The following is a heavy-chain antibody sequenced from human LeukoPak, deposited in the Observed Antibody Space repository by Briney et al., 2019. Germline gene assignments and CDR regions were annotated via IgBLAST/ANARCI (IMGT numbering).Heavy chain of an antibody. CDR1: GGSFSGYY. Sequence: PSETLSLTCAVYGGSFSGYYWSWIRQPPGEGLEWIGEINHSGSTNYNPSLKSRVTISVDTSKNQFSLKLSSVTAADTAVYYCARTVYYYGSGSSRYYFDYWGQGTLVTVSS. D-gene: IGHD3-10*01. CDR2: INHSGST. V-gene: IGHV4-34*01. CDR3: ARTVYYYGSGSSRYYFDY. J-gene: IGHJ4*02.